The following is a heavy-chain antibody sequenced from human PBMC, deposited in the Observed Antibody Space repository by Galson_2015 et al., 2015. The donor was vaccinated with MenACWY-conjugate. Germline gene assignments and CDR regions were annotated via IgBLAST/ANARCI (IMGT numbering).Heavy chain of an antibody. CDR3: ARDRGGPVAGERGPANY. J-gene: IGHJ4*02. CDR2: ISNTSGFR. V-gene: IGHV3-11*05. D-gene: IGHD6-19*01. CDR1: GFTFSDYY. Sequence: SLRLSCAASGFTFSDYYMNWFRQAPGKGLEWISYISNTSGFRYYADSVKGRFTISRDDAKNSLYLQMNSLRAEDTAVYYCARDRGGPVAGERGPANYWGQGALVTVSS.